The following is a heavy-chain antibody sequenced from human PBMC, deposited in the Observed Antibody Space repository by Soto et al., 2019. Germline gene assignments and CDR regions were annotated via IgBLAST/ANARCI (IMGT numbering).Heavy chain of an antibody. D-gene: IGHD6-13*01. CDR3: TTDPSGWGDSSSWYHYYYGMDV. Sequence: GGSLRLSCAASGFTFSNAWMSWVRQAPGKGLEWVGRIKSKTDGGTTDYAAPVKGRFTISRDDSKNTLYLQMNSLKTEDTAVYYCTTDPSGWGDSSSWYHYYYGMDVWGQGTT. V-gene: IGHV3-15*01. CDR2: IKSKTDGGTT. J-gene: IGHJ6*02. CDR1: GFTFSNAW.